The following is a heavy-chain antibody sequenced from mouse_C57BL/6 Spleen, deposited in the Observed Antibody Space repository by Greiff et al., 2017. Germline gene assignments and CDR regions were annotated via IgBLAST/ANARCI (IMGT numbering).Heavy chain of an antibody. D-gene: IGHD1-1*01. Sequence: QVQLQQSGAELVKPGASLKISCKASGYAFSSYWMNWVKQRPGKGLEWIGQIYPGDGDTNYNGKFKGKATLTADKSSSTAYMQLSSLTSEDSAVYFCARWATVENFDVWGTGTTVTVSS. CDR3: ARWATVENFDV. CDR1: GYAFSSYW. V-gene: IGHV1-80*01. CDR2: IYPGDGDT. J-gene: IGHJ1*03.